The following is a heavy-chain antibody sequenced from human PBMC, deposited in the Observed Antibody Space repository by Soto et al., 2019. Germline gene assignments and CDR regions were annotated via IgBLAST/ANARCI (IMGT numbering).Heavy chain of an antibody. V-gene: IGHV4-39*01. Sequence: SGTLSLTFTFSGAPIISSNFHWAWIRQAPGAGLGLIGSVSFGRDTYFNPSLKSRLTISADTSKNEISLNLNSVTAADTAVYYCARQPLHRVGSSISTLDIWGQGTVVTVSS. CDR1: GAPIISSNFH. J-gene: IGHJ3*02. CDR3: ARQPLHRVGSSISTLDI. D-gene: IGHD1-26*01. CDR2: VSFGRDT.